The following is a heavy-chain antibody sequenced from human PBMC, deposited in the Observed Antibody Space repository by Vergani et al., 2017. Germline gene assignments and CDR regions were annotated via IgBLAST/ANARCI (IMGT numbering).Heavy chain of an antibody. CDR1: GGSISSGGYY. CDR3: ARDRDSNYDYYGMDV. Sequence: QVQLQESGPGLVKPSQTLSLTCTVSGGSISSGGYYWSWIRQHPGKGLEWIWYIYYSGSTYYNPSLKSRVTISVDTSKNQFSLKLSSVTAADTAVYYCARDRDSNYDYYGMDVWGQGTTVTVSS. J-gene: IGHJ6*02. V-gene: IGHV4-31*03. D-gene: IGHD4-11*01. CDR2: IYYSGST.